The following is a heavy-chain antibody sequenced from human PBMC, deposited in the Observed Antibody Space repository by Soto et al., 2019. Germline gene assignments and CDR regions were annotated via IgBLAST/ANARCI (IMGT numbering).Heavy chain of an antibody. J-gene: IGHJ4*02. D-gene: IGHD2-15*01. CDR1: GFTFSGFA. V-gene: IGHV3-30*18. Sequence: GGSLRLSCAPSGFTFSGFAMHWVRQAPGKGLEWVALISYDGSDKYHADSVRGRFTISRDNSKNTLYLQMDSLRAEDSAVYYCAKEGYCSGSSCYPKTFDSWGQGTLVTVSS. CDR3: AKEGYCSGSSCYPKTFDS. CDR2: ISYDGSDK.